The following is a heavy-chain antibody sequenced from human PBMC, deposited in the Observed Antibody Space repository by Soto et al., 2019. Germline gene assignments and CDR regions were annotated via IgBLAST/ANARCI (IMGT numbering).Heavy chain of an antibody. J-gene: IGHJ5*02. CDR1: GGSIRSSLYY. Sequence: SETLSLTCTVSGGSIRSSLYYWSWIRQPPGKGLEWIGYIFDSGITHYNPSLKSRVAMSVDTSKNQFSLNLTSATAADTAVYFCASQFCSGGACFNWFDPWGHGTLVTVSS. CDR3: ASQFCSGGACFNWFDP. CDR2: IFDSGIT. D-gene: IGHD2-21*02. V-gene: IGHV4-30-4*01.